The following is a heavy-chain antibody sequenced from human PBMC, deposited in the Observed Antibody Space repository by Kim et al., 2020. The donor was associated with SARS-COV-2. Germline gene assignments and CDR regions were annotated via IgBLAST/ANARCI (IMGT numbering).Heavy chain of an antibody. J-gene: IGHJ4*02. Sequence: SETLSLTCAVSGGSLTSHNWWSWVRQAPGKGLEWIGEIYRSGSTKYNPSLRRRVTMSIDTSRNQFSLILTSVTAADTAVYFCARNEGTYVPFAYWGQGTLAALSS. CDR2: IYRSGST. D-gene: IGHD1-1*01. CDR3: ARNEGTYVPFAY. V-gene: IGHV4-4*02. CDR1: GGSLTSHNW.